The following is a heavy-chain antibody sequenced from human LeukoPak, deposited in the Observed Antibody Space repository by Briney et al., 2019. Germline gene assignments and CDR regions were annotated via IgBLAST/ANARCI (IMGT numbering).Heavy chain of an antibody. CDR3: ARITDRTIFGEIMHGFDI. CDR1: GDSINNNNYY. D-gene: IGHD3-3*01. Sequence: PSETLSLTCTVSGDSINNNNYYWGWIRQSPGKGLEWIGNIYYNGRTYYSPSLKSRGTISVDTSNNQFSLKLSSVTAADTAVYYCARITDRTIFGEIMHGFDIWGQGTPVTVSS. J-gene: IGHJ3*02. V-gene: IGHV4-39*01. CDR2: IYYNGRT.